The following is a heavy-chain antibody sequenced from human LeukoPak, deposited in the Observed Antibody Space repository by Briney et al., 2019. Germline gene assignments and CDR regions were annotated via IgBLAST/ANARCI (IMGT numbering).Heavy chain of an antibody. CDR3: AKEYTGTFSPFPSYFDN. J-gene: IGHJ4*02. V-gene: IGHV3-21*04. D-gene: IGHD1-26*01. CDR1: GFTFSSYS. CDR2: ISSSSSYI. Sequence: GGSLRLSCAASGFTFSSYSMNWVRQAPGKGLEWVSSISSSSSYIYYADSVKGRFTISRDNAKNTLYLQMNSLRAEDTAIYYCAKEYTGTFSPFPSYFDNWGQGTLVTVSS.